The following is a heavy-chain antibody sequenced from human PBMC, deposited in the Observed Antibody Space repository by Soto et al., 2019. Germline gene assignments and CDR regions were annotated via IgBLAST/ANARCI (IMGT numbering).Heavy chain of an antibody. D-gene: IGHD1-26*01. CDR2: IVSSSSTK. Sequence: SLRLSCAASGFTFSSYSMNWVRQAPGKGLEWISYIVSSSSTKNYADSVKGRFTISRDNAKNSLYLQMNSLRDEDTAVYYCAREGSGSYPPIYGLDVWGQGTTVTVSS. V-gene: IGHV3-48*02. CDR1: GFTFSSYS. CDR3: AREGSGSYPPIYGLDV. J-gene: IGHJ6*02.